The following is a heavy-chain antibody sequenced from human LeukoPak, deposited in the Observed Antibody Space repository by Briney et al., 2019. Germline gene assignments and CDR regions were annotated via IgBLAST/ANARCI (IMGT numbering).Heavy chain of an antibody. J-gene: IGHJ4*02. CDR1: GYTFTSYG. Sequence: ASVKVSCKASGYTFTSYGITWVRQAPGQGLEWMGWISAYNGNTHYAQKFQGRVTMTRNTSISTAYMELSSLRSEDTAVYYCARDRGTVVTLEYFDYWGQGTLVTVSS. D-gene: IGHD4-23*01. CDR2: ISAYNGNT. CDR3: ARDRGTVVTLEYFDY. V-gene: IGHV1-18*01.